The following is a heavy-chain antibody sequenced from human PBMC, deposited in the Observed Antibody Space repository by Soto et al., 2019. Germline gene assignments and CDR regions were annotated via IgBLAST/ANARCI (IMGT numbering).Heavy chain of an antibody. J-gene: IGHJ6*02. CDR3: ARDQRFDFWSGYYRDYGMDV. D-gene: IGHD3-3*01. CDR2: IYSGGST. V-gene: IGHV3-66*01. Sequence: GGSLRLSCAASGFTVSSNYMSWVRQAPGKGLEWVSVIYSGGSTYYADSVKGRFTISRDNAKNTLYLQMNSLRAEDTAVYYCARDQRFDFWSGYYRDYGMDVWGQGTTVTVSS. CDR1: GFTVSSNY.